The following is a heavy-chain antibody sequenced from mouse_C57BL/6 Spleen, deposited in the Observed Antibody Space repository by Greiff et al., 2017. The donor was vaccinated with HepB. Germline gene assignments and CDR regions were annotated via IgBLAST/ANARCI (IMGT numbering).Heavy chain of an antibody. D-gene: IGHD2-3*01. CDR2: INHSSGYT. V-gene: IGHV1-4*01. CDR3: ARRDGYYYFDY. J-gene: IGHJ2*01. Sequence: VKLLESGAELARPGASVKMSCKASGYTFTSYTMHWVKQRPGQGLEWIGYINHSSGYTKYKQKFKDKATLTADKSSRTAYMQLSSLTSEDSAVYYCARRDGYYYFDYWGKGTTLTVSS. CDR1: GYTFTSYT.